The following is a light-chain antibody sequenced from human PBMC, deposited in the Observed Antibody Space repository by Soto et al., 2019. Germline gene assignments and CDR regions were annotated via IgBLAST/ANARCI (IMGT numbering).Light chain of an antibody. Sequence: DIVMTQSPDSLAVSLGEGATINCKSSQSVLYSSNNKYYLAWYQQKPGKPPKLLIYWASTRESGVPDRFSGSGSGTDFTITIRNLQAEDVAVYYCQQYYSTPPYTFGQGTKLEIK. J-gene: IGKJ2*01. V-gene: IGKV4-1*01. CDR1: QSVLYSSNNKYY. CDR3: QQYYSTPPYT. CDR2: WAS.